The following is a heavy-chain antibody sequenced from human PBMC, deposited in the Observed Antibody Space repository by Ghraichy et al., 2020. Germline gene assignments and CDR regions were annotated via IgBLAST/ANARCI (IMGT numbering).Heavy chain of an antibody. J-gene: IGHJ4*02. D-gene: IGHD3-3*01. CDR3: AGVEGPRRSVDY. V-gene: IGHV4-59*01. Sequence: SETLSLTCTVSGGSISSYYWSWIRQPPGKGLEWIGYIYYSGSTNYNPSLKSRVTISVDTSKNQFSLKLSSVTAADTAVYYCAGVEGPRRSVDYWGQGTLVTVSS. CDR2: IYYSGST. CDR1: GGSISSYY.